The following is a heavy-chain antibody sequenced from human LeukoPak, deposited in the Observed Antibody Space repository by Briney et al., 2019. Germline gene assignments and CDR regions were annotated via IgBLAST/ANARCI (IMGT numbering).Heavy chain of an antibody. D-gene: IGHD6-13*01. V-gene: IGHV3-74*01. Sequence: GGSLRLSCAASGFTLSSYWMHWVRQAPGKGLVWVSRINSDGSSTSYADSVKGRFTISRDNAKNSLYLQMNSLRAEDTALYYCAKDIAAAGTSWFDPWGQGTLVTVSS. CDR1: GFTLSSYW. J-gene: IGHJ5*02. CDR3: AKDIAAAGTSWFDP. CDR2: INSDGSST.